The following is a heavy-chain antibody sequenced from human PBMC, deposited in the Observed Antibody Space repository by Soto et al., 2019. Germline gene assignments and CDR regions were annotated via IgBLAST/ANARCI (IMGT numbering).Heavy chain of an antibody. CDR3: AVNTILTHWFDP. J-gene: IGHJ5*02. Sequence: PGGSLRLSCAASGFTFSSYSMNWFRQAPGKGLEWVSYISSSSSTIYYAASVKGRFTISRDNAKNSLYLQMNSLRDEDTAVYYCAVNTILTHWFDPWGQGTLVTVSS. D-gene: IGHD3-10*01. CDR2: ISSSSSTI. CDR1: GFTFSSYS. V-gene: IGHV3-48*02.